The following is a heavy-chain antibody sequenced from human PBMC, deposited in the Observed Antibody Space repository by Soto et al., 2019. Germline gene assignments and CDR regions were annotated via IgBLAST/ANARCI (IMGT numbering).Heavy chain of an antibody. V-gene: IGHV3-33*01. CDR2: IWYDGSNK. D-gene: IGHD6-13*01. J-gene: IGHJ5*02. Sequence: QVQLVESGGGVVQPGRSLRLSCAASGFTFSSYGMHWVRQAPGKGLEWVAVIWYDGSNKYYADSVKGRFTISRDNSKNTLYLQMNSMSAEGTAVYYCARDRIAAAPNWFDPWGQGTLVTVSS. CDR3: ARDRIAAAPNWFDP. CDR1: GFTFSSYG.